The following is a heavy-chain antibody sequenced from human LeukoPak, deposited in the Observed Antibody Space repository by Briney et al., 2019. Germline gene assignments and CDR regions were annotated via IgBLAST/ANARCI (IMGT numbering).Heavy chain of an antibody. CDR2: IYYSGST. D-gene: IGHD2-15*01. V-gene: IGHV4-59*01. J-gene: IGHJ4*02. CDR3: ARDRAYCSGGSCYSTLDY. Sequence: SETLSLTCTVSGGSISSYYWSRIRQPPGKGLEWIGYIYYSGSTNYNPSLKSRVTISVDTSKNQFSLKLSSVTAADTAVYYCARDRAYCSGGSCYSTLDYWGQGTLVTVSS. CDR1: GGSISSYY.